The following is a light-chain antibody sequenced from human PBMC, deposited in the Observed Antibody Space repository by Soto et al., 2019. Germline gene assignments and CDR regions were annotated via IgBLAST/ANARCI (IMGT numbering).Light chain of an antibody. CDR1: DNDLIGHTF. J-gene: IGLJ1*01. CDR2: DVS. V-gene: IGLV2-14*03. CDR3: SAYTSSNILEV. Sequence: QSALTQPASVSGSPGQSVTISCSGPDNDLIGHTFVSWYQHHPGKAPKLIISDVSDRPSGVSHRFSGSKSGNTASLTISGLQAEDEADYYCSAYTSSNILEVFGTGTKVTVL.